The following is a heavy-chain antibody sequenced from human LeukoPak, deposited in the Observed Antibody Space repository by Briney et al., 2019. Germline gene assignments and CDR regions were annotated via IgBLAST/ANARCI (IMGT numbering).Heavy chain of an antibody. V-gene: IGHV1-46*01. J-gene: IGHJ4*02. Sequence: ASVKVSCKASRYSFTSYFMHWLRQAPGQRLEWMGIINPRGGSASYAQNVQGRVTMTRDTSKSTVYLELNSLRSEDTAVYYCARVLDDYGSGGYDYWGQGTLVTVSS. CDR3: ARVLDDYGSGGYDY. D-gene: IGHD3-10*01. CDR2: INPRGGSA. CDR1: RYSFTSYF.